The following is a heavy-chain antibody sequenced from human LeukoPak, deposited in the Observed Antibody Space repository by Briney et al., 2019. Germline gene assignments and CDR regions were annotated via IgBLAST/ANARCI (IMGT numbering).Heavy chain of an antibody. CDR1: GYSFTNYY. CDR3: ARTRGYYFDD. J-gene: IGHJ4*02. CDR2: INPSGGST. V-gene: IGHV1-46*01. Sequence: GASVRVSCKASGYSFTNYYMHWVRQAPGQGLEWMGMINPSGGSTTYAQKFQGRVTMTRDMSTSTVYMELSSLTSEDTAVYYCARTRGYYFDDWGQGTLVTVSS.